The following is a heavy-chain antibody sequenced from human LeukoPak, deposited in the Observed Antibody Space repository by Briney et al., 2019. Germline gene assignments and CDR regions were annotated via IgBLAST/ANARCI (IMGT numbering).Heavy chain of an antibody. J-gene: IGHJ4*02. Sequence: GGSLRLSCEASRSMFSGYGMHWVRQAPGKGLEWVAVVWANGNTKYYADSVKGRFTISRDNSKNTLHLQIDSLRAEDTAMYYCTRDDPSRAFDYWGQGTLVTVSS. V-gene: IGHV3-33*08. CDR3: TRDDPSRAFDY. CDR2: VWANGNTK. D-gene: IGHD2-2*01. CDR1: RSMFSGYG.